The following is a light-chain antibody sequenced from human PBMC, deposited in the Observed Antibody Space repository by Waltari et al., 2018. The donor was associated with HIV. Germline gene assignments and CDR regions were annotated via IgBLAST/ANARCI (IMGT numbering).Light chain of an antibody. CDR3: CSFAGSTSWV. J-gene: IGLJ3*02. CDR2: EFT. Sequence: QSALTQPASVSGSPGQSITFSCTGTSSDIGRYNLVSWYQQHPGKAPRLMFYEFTKPASGFADRLAGSKSGNTASLTISGLQAEDEADYYCCSFAGSTSWVFGGGTKLTVL. CDR1: SSDIGRYNL. V-gene: IGLV2-23*02.